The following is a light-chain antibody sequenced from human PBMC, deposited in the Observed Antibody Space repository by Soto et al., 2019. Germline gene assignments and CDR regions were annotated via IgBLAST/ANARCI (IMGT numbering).Light chain of an antibody. CDR2: LGS. Sequence: DIVMTQSPLSLPVTPGEPASISCRSSESLLHSNVYNYFDWYLQKPGQSPHLLIYLGSNRASGVPDRFSGSGSGTDFTLKISRVEAEDVAVYYCMQALQTPWTFGQGTKVEIK. CDR3: MQALQTPWT. J-gene: IGKJ1*01. V-gene: IGKV2-28*01. CDR1: ESLLHSNVYNY.